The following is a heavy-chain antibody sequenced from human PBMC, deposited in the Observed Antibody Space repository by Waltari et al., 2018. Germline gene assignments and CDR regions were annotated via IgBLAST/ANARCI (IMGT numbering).Heavy chain of an antibody. CDR3: AREYYYDSSGYIDY. V-gene: IGHV3-21*01. CDR1: GFTFSTYS. Sequence: EVQLVASGGGLVQPGGSLGLSCSAAGFTFSTYSMHWVRQAPGKGLEWVSSISSSSSYIYYADSVKGRFTISRDNAKNSLYLQMNSLRAEDTAVYYCAREYYYDSSGYIDYWGQGTLVTVSS. CDR2: ISSSSSYI. J-gene: IGHJ4*02. D-gene: IGHD3-22*01.